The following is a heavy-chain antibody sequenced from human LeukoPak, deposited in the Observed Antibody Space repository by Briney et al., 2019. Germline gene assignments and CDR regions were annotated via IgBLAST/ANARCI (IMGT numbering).Heavy chain of an antibody. CDR1: GYTFTSYG. CDR2: ISAYNGNT. Sequence: ASVKVSCKTSGYTFTSYGISWVRQAPGQGLEWMGWISAYNGNTNYAQKLQGRVTMTTDTSTGTAYMELRSLRSDDTAVYYCARQGTGALSDAFDIWGQGTMVTVSS. D-gene: IGHD7-27*01. CDR3: ARQGTGALSDAFDI. V-gene: IGHV1-18*01. J-gene: IGHJ3*02.